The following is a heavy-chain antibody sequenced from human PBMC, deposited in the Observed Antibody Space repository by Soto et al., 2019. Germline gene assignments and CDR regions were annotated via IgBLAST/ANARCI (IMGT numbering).Heavy chain of an antibody. V-gene: IGHV3-23*01. CDR2: ISGSGGST. J-gene: IGHJ6*02. D-gene: IGHD3-22*01. CDR3: ARGDYDSSGGRYYYYGMDV. CDR1: GFTFSSYA. Sequence: GGSLRLSCAASGFTFSSYAMSWVRQAPGKGLEWVSAISGSGGSTYYADSVKGRFTISRDNSKNQFSLKLSSVTAADTAVYYCARGDYDSSGGRYYYYGMDVWGQGTTVTVSS.